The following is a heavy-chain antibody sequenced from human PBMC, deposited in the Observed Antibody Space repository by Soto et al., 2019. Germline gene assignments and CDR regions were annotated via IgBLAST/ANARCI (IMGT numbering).Heavy chain of an antibody. CDR2: ISAYNGNT. CDR1: GYTFTSYG. CDR3: ARVAWFGARGAGWDDY. V-gene: IGHV1-18*01. J-gene: IGHJ4*02. Sequence: ASVKVSCKASGYTFTSYGISWVRQAPGQGLEWMGWISAYNGNTNYAQKLQGRVTMTTDTSTSTAYMELRSLRSDDTAVYYCARVAWFGARGAGWDDYWGQGTLVTVSS. D-gene: IGHD3-10*01.